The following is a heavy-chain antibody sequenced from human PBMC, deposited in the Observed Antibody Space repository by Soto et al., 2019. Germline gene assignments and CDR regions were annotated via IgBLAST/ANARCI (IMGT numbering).Heavy chain of an antibody. D-gene: IGHD2-8*01. J-gene: IGHJ5*02. V-gene: IGHV4-31*03. CDR1: GDSISTSGYY. CDR2: IYYRGST. Sequence: QVQLQESGPGLVKPSQTLTLTCTVSGDSISTSGYYWSWIRQLPGKGLEWIGYIYYRGSTYYNPSLKSRVSMSDDTSKNPFSLKLRSVTAADTAVYYCARQLGHCINGICPENWFDPWSQGNLVTVSS. CDR3: ARQLGHCINGICPENWFDP.